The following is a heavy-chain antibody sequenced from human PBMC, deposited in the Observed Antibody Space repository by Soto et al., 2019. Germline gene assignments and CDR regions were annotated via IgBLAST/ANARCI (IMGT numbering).Heavy chain of an antibody. D-gene: IGHD1-7*01. CDR2: IIPILGIA. J-gene: IGHJ4*01. CDR3: ARDGNSESLGYFYY. CDR1: GGTFSSYT. Sequence: QVQLVQSGAEVKKPGSSVKVSCKASGGTFSSYTISWVRQAPGQGLEWMGRIIPILGIANYAQKFQGRVTITADKSTRTAYMELSSLRSEDTAVYYCARDGNSESLGYFYYWGHGTLVTVSS. V-gene: IGHV1-69*08.